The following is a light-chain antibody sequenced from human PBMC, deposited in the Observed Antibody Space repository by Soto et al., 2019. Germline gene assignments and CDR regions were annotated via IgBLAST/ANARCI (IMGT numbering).Light chain of an antibody. CDR1: QAIRSD. J-gene: IGKJ1*01. V-gene: IGKV1-6*01. Sequence: AVQMTQSPSSLSASVGDRVTITCRASQAIRSDLGWYQMKPGKVPKLLIYAASNLQSGVPSRFIGRGYGTDFTLTISSLQPEDFATYYCLQEYNYPRTFGQGTKLEI. CDR3: LQEYNYPRT. CDR2: AAS.